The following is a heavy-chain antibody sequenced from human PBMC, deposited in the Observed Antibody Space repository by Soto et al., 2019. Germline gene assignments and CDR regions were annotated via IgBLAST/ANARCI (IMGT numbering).Heavy chain of an antibody. Sequence: SXKVSFKASGYTXTSYGISLVRQAPGQGLEWMGWISAYNGNTNYAQKLQGRVTMTTDTSTSTAYMELRSLRSEDTDVYYCARDIVVVVAATGNNWFDPWGQGNLVTVSA. J-gene: IGHJ5*02. CDR2: ISAYNGNT. V-gene: IGHV1-18*04. CDR3: ARDIVVVVAATGNNWFDP. CDR1: GYTXTSYG. D-gene: IGHD2-15*01.